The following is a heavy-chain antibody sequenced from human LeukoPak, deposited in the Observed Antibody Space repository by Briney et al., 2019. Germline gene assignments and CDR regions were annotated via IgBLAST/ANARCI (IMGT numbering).Heavy chain of an antibody. J-gene: IGHJ2*01. CDR3: ARQDVSGYYSSYWYFDL. D-gene: IGHD3-22*01. Sequence: ASETLSLTCAVSGCSISSGYYWGWIRQSPGKGLEWIGTIHHSGSTYYNPSLKSRVTISVDRSKNQFSLRLSSVTAADTAVYYCARQDVSGYYSSYWYFDLWGRGTLVTVSS. CDR2: IHHSGST. CDR1: GCSISSGYY. V-gene: IGHV4-38-2*01.